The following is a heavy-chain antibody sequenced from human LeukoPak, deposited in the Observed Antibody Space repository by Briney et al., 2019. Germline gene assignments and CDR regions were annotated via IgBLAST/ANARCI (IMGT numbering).Heavy chain of an antibody. J-gene: IGHJ6*02. V-gene: IGHV4-31*03. D-gene: IGHD3-3*01. CDR2: IYYSGST. Sequence: SQTLSLTCTVSGGSISSGGYYWSWIRQHPGKGLEWIGYIYYSGSTNYNPSLKSRVTISVDTSKNQFSLKLSSVTAADSAVYYCARGGITIFGVAYGMDVWGQGTTVTVS. CDR1: GGSISSGGYY. CDR3: ARGGITIFGVAYGMDV.